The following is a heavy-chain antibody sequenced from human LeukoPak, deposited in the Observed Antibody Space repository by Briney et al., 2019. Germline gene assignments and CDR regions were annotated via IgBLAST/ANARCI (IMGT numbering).Heavy chain of an antibody. CDR2: ITGSDGSS. CDR3: AKWGDYDILTGYYVPDY. J-gene: IGHJ4*02. Sequence: GTSLRLSCVASGLTFTNYAMSWVRQAPGKGLEWGSAITGSDGSSYYADSVKGRFTISRDNSKNTLYLQVNSLRAEDTAVYYCAKWGDYDILTGYYVPDYWGQGTLVTVSS. CDR1: GLTFTNYA. D-gene: IGHD3-9*01. V-gene: IGHV3-23*01.